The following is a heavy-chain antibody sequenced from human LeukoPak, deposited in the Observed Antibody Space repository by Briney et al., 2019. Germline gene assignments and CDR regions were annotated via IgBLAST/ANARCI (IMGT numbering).Heavy chain of an antibody. CDR3: ARAGYFDWTFDY. CDR2: IYYSGST. J-gene: IGHJ4*02. Sequence: TSETLSLTCTVSGGSISSYYWSWIRQPPGKGLEWIGYIYYSGSTNYNPSLKSRVTISVDTSKNQFSLKLSSVTAADTAVYYCARAGYFDWTFDYWGQGTLVTVSS. CDR1: GGSISSYY. D-gene: IGHD3-9*01. V-gene: IGHV4-59*01.